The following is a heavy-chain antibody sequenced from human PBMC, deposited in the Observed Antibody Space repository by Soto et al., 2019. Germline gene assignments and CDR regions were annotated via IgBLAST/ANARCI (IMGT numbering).Heavy chain of an antibody. CDR3: AKGSRDSGSYFDYFDY. V-gene: IGHV3-30*18. CDR1: GFTFSSYA. CDR2: TSSDGTNK. J-gene: IGHJ4*02. D-gene: IGHD3-10*01. Sequence: GGSLRLSCAASGFTFSSYAMNWVRQAPGKGLEWVAVTSSDGTNKDYADSVKGRFTISRDNSKNTLHLQMNSLRADDTAVYYCAKGSRDSGSYFDYFDYWGQGTLVTVYS.